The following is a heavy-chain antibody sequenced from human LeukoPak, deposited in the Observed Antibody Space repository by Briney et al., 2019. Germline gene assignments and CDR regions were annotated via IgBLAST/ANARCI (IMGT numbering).Heavy chain of an antibody. J-gene: IGHJ6*03. CDR3: ARDGVFRFEVGDVYYYYMDV. Sequence: GASVKVSCKASGYIFTGYYIHWVRQAPGQGLEWMGWINPNSGDTKYAQKFQGRVTMTRDTSNNTVYMDLTRLIFDDTAMYYCARDGVFRFEVGDVYYYYMDVWGKGQRSSFP. V-gene: IGHV1-2*02. D-gene: IGHD2-21*02. CDR2: INPNSGDT. CDR1: GYIFTGYY.